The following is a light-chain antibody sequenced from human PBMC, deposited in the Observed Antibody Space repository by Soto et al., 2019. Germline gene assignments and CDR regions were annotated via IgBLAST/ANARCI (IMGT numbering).Light chain of an antibody. J-gene: IGKJ2*01. CDR3: QQRSNWPRMYT. CDR2: DAS. Sequence: EIVLTQSPATLSLSPGERATLSCRASQSVSSYLAWYQQKPGQAPRLLIYDASNRATGIPARFSGSGSGTDFPLTIRSLEPEDFAVYYCQQRSNWPRMYTFGQGTKLEIK. CDR1: QSVSSY. V-gene: IGKV3-11*01.